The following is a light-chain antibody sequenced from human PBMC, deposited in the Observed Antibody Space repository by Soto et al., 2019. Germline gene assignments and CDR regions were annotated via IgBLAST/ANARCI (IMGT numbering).Light chain of an antibody. CDR2: EVS. Sequence: QSALTQPASVSGSPGQSITISCTGTSSDVGGYNYVSWYQQHPGKAPKLMIYEVSNRPSGVSNRFSGSKSGNTASLTISGLQAEDEADYFCNSYTSSSTYVVFGGGTKLTVL. CDR1: SSDVGGYNY. CDR3: NSYTSSSTYVV. V-gene: IGLV2-14*01. J-gene: IGLJ2*01.